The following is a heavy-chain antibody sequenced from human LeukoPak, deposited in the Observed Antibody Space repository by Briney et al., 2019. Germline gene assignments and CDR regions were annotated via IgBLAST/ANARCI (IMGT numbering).Heavy chain of an antibody. CDR3: ANKPITMVRGVTPIDY. Sequence: GGSLRLSCAASGFTVNNNYMSWVRQAPGKGLEWVSAISGSGGSTYYADSVKGRFTISRDNSKNTLYLQMNSLRAEDTAVYYCANKPITMVRGVTPIDYWGQGTLVTVSS. J-gene: IGHJ4*02. D-gene: IGHD3-10*01. V-gene: IGHV3-23*01. CDR1: GFTVNNNY. CDR2: ISGSGGST.